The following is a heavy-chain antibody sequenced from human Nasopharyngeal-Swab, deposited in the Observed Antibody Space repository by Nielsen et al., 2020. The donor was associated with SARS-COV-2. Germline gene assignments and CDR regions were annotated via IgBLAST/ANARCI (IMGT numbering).Heavy chain of an antibody. J-gene: IGHJ6*02. Sequence: GESLQISCAASGFTFSSYAMNWVRQAPGKGLEWVSYISSSSSTIYYADSVKGRFTISRDNAKNSLYLQMNSLRAEDTAVYYCARENCGGDCYSPGYYYYGMDVWGQGTTVTVSS. CDR3: ARENCGGDCYSPGYYYYGMDV. V-gene: IGHV3-48*04. CDR2: ISSSSSTI. CDR1: GFTFSSYA. D-gene: IGHD2-21*01.